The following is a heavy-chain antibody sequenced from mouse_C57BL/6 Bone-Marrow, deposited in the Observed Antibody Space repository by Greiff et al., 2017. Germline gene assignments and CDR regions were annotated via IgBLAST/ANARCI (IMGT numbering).Heavy chain of an antibody. J-gene: IGHJ2*01. Sequence: EVQRVESEGGLVQPGSSMKLSCTASGFTFSDYYMAWVRQVPEKGLEWVANINYDGSSTYYLDSLKSRFIISRDNAKNILYLQMSSLKSEDTATYYCARDSSGPGSYFDYWGQGTTLTVSS. CDR2: INYDGSST. V-gene: IGHV5-16*01. CDR1: GFTFSDYY. D-gene: IGHD3-2*02. CDR3: ARDSSGPGSYFDY.